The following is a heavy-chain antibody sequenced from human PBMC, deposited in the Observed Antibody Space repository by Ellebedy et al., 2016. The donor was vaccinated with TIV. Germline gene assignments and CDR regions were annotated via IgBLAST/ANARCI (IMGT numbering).Heavy chain of an antibody. Sequence: MPSETLSLTCTVSGGSISSYYWSWIRQPPGKGLDWIGHIYYSGSTNYNPSLQSRVTISVDTSKNQFSLKLTSVTAADTAVYYCARKVSTAPYYSYGLDVWGQGTTVTVSS. D-gene: IGHD5/OR15-5a*01. J-gene: IGHJ6*02. CDR1: GGSISSYY. V-gene: IGHV4-59*08. CDR3: ARKVSTAPYYSYGLDV. CDR2: IYYSGST.